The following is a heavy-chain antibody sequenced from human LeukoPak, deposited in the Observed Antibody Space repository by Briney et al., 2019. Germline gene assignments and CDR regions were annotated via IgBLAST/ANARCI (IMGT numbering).Heavy chain of an antibody. CDR3: AKGRIQSYMAPEY. CDR2: ISDTGGST. CDR1: AFTFGSFC. Sequence: GSLRLSCAASAFTFGSFCMSWVRQAPGKGLEWVSAISDTGGSTFYADSVKGRFTISRDNSKNTLYLQMNSLRAEDTAIYYCAKGRIQSYMAPEYWGQGTLVTVSS. D-gene: IGHD4-11*01. V-gene: IGHV3-23*01. J-gene: IGHJ4*02.